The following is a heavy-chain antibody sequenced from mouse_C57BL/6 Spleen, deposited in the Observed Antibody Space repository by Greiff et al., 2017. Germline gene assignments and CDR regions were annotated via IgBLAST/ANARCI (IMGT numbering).Heavy chain of an antibody. V-gene: IGHV6-6*01. CDR2: IRNKANNHAT. D-gene: IGHD4-1*01. Sequence: EVQRVESGGGLVQPGGSMKLSCAASGFTFSDAWMDWVRQSPEKGLESVAEIRNKANNHATYYAESVKGRFTISRDDSKSSVYLQMNSLRAEDTGIYYCTSNWANYYAMDYWGQGTSVTVSS. CDR1: GFTFSDAW. CDR3: TSNWANYYAMDY. J-gene: IGHJ4*01.